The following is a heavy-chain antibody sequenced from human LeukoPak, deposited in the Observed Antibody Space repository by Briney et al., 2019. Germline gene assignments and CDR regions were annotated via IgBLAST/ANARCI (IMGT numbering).Heavy chain of an antibody. CDR3: AKSARFCTNDVCYTNYYYGMDV. J-gene: IGHJ6*02. V-gene: IGHV3-30*18. D-gene: IGHD2-8*01. CDR2: ISYDGSNK. Sequence: ARSLRLSCAASGFTFSSYDMHWVRQAPGKGLEWVAVISYDGSNKYYADSVKGRFTISRDNSKNTLSLQMHSLRAEDTAAYYCAKSARFCTNDVCYTNYYYGMDVWGQGTTVTVSS. CDR1: GFTFSSYD.